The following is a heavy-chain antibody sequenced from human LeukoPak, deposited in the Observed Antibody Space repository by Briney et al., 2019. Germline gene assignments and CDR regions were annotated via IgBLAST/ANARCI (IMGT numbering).Heavy chain of an antibody. J-gene: IGHJ4*02. Sequence: SETLSLTCAVSGGSMSSSNWWSWVRQPPGKGLEWIGEIYHSGSTNYNPSLKSRVTISVDKSKNQFSLKLSSVTAADTAVYYCASRCYYYDSSGCPGYWGQGTLVTVSS. CDR1: GGSMSSSNW. V-gene: IGHV4-4*02. CDR2: IYHSGST. CDR3: ASRCYYYDSSGCPGY. D-gene: IGHD3-22*01.